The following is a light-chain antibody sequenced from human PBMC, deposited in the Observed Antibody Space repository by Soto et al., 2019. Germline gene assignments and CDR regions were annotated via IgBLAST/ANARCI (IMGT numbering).Light chain of an antibody. CDR2: AAS. CDR3: QQLHGYPIT. V-gene: IGKV1-39*01. Sequence: DIQMTQSPSSLSASVGDRFTITCRASQSVGNFLNWYQQKPGLPPKYLIYAASNLQSGVPSRFSGSGSGTHFTLTISSLQPEDFATYYCQQLHGYPITFGQGTRLEIK. CDR1: QSVGNF. J-gene: IGKJ5*01.